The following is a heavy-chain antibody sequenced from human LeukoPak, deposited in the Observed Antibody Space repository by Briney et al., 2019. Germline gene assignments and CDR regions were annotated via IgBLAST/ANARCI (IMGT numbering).Heavy chain of an antibody. V-gene: IGHV1-2*02. CDR1: GYILKDFY. D-gene: IGHD5-24*01. CDR2: INPNSGDT. Sequence: ASVKVSCKPSGYILKDFYKHWVRQALGHGLEWMGWINPNSGDTNSAQRFQGRVTMTRDTSTGTAYMDLSSLTSDDTAVYFCAKDSSGGYNSHWGQGTLVTVSS. CDR3: AKDSSGGYNSH. J-gene: IGHJ4*02.